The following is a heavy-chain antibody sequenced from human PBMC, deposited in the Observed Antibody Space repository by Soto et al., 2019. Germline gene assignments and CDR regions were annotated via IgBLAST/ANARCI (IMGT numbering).Heavy chain of an antibody. D-gene: IGHD6-19*01. CDR3: AHSPGANSCWYGWFDP. Sequence: QITLKESGPTLVKPTQTLSLTCTFSGFSLDTNGVGVGWIRQPPGKALEWLALVYWNDDKRFSPSLWSRITITTDTTNKQVVLTKSNVGPDDTATYYCAHSPGANSCWYGWFDPWGPGILVTVSS. CDR2: VYWNDDK. J-gene: IGHJ5*02. CDR1: GFSLDTNGVG. V-gene: IGHV2-5*01.